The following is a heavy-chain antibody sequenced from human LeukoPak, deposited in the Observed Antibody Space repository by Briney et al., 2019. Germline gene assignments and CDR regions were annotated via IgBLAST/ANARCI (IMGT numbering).Heavy chain of an antibody. J-gene: IGHJ4*02. CDR2: INHSGST. Sequence: KPSETLSLTCAVYGGSFSGYYWSWIRQPPGKGLEWIGEINHSGSTNYNPSLKSRVTISVDTSKNQFSLKLSSVTAADTAVYYCARHYYGSGSYLDYWGQGTLVTVSS. D-gene: IGHD3-10*01. CDR3: ARHYYGSGSYLDY. CDR1: GGSFSGYY. V-gene: IGHV4-34*01.